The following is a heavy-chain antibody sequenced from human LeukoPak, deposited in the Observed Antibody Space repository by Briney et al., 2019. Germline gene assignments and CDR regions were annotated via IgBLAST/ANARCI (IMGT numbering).Heavy chain of an antibody. J-gene: IGHJ5*02. D-gene: IGHD3-16*02. CDR2: IIPIFGTA. V-gene: IGHV1-69*13. CDR3: ARDYRRQVHWFDP. Sequence: ASVKVSCKDSRGTFSSYAISWVRQAPGHGLEWMGGIIPIFGTANYAQKFQGRVTITADESTSTAYMELSSLRSEDTAVYYCARDYRRQVHWFDPWGQGTLVTVSS. CDR1: RGTFSSYA.